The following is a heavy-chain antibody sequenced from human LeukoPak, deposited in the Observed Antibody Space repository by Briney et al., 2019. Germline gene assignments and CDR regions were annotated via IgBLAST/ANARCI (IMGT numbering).Heavy chain of an antibody. V-gene: IGHV1-18*01. D-gene: IGHD2-2*01. J-gene: IGHJ6*02. CDR2: ISAYNGNT. CDR1: GYTFTSYG. Sequence: ASVKVSCKASGYTFTSYGISWLRQAPGQGLEWMGWISAYNGNTNYAQKLQGRVTMTTNTSTSTAYMELRSLRSDDTAVYYCARYFSSTSPCGMDVWGQGTTVTVSS. CDR3: ARYFSSTSPCGMDV.